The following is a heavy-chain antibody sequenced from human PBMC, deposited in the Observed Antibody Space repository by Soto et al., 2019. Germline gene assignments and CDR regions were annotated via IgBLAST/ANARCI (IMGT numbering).Heavy chain of an antibody. J-gene: IGHJ5*02. CDR3: ARYSWELLFWFDP. CDR1: GGSMSSSSHY. Sequence: PSETLSLTCTVSGGSMSSSSHYWGWIRQPPGKGLEWIGEINHSGSTNYNPSLKSRVTISVDTSKNQFSLKLSSVTAADTAVYYCARYSWELLFWFDPWGQGTLVTVSS. V-gene: IGHV4-39*07. CDR2: INHSGST. D-gene: IGHD1-26*01.